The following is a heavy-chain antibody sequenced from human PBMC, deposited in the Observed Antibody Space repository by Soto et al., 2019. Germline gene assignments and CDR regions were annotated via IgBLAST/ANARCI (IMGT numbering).Heavy chain of an antibody. Sequence: QVQLVESGGGVVQPGKSLTLSWVASGFTFSFYGMHWVRQAPGKGLEWVAVIWSDGSNKYYADAVKGRFTISRDNSKSTLYLQMKSLRAEDTAVYYCASLGITAKEDGIPWGQGTLVSVSP. D-gene: IGHD3-10*01. CDR1: GFTFSFYG. V-gene: IGHV3-33*01. J-gene: IGHJ5*02. CDR3: ASLGITAKEDGIP. CDR2: IWSDGSNK.